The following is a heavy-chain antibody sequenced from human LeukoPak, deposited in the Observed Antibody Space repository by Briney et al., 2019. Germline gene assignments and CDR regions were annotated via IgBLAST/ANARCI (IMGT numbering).Heavy chain of an antibody. CDR2: ISYSGST. CDR1: GGSISSSSYY. V-gene: IGHV4-39*07. D-gene: IGHD6-13*01. J-gene: IGHJ2*01. Sequence: SETLSLTCTVSGGSISSSSYYWGWIRQPPGKGLEWIGSISYSGSTYYNPSLKSRVTISVDMSKNQFSLKLSSVTAADTAVYYCARNLPDIAAAAYYWYFDLWGRGTLVTVSS. CDR3: ARNLPDIAAAAYYWYFDL.